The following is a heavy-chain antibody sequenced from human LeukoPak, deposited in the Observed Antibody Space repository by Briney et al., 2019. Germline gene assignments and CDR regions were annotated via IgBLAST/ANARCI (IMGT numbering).Heavy chain of an antibody. V-gene: IGHV4-59*01. J-gene: IGHJ5*02. CDR3: ARDFICYFSGSYSGFDP. D-gene: IGHD3-10*01. CDR2: IYYSGST. CDR1: GGSISSYY. Sequence: SETLSLTCTVSGGSISSYYWSWIRQPPGKGLEWIGYIYYSGSTNYNPSLKNRVTISVDTCKSQCSLWLRSVTAADTAVYYCARDFICYFSGSYSGFDPWGQRTLVSVSS.